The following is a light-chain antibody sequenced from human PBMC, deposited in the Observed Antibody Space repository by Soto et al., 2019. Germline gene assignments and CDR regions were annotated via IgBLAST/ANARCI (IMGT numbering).Light chain of an antibody. CDR1: QSVSNN. CDR2: GAS. J-gene: IGKJ5*01. CDR3: QQYDNWPPTT. Sequence: EIVMTQSPGTLSVSPGERATLSCRASQSVSNNLAWYQQKPGQAPRLLIYGASTRATGIPARFSGRGSGTEFTLTISGLQSEDFAIYSCQQYDNWPPTTFGQGTRLEIK. V-gene: IGKV3-15*01.